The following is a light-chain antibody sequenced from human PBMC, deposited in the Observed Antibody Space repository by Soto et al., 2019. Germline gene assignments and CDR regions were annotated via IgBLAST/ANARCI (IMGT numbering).Light chain of an antibody. CDR3: QQYNQWWT. CDR1: QSVSSN. Sequence: ERVMTQSPATLSVSPGEKVTLSCRASQSVSSNLAWYQQKPGQAPRLLIYGASTRATGIPARFSGSGSGTEFTLTLGSLQPEDFAVYYCQQYNQWWTFGQGTNVDTK. V-gene: IGKV3-15*01. J-gene: IGKJ1*01. CDR2: GAS.